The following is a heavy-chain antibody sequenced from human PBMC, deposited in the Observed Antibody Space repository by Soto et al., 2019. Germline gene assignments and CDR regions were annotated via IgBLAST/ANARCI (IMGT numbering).Heavy chain of an antibody. CDR1: GGSVSSGSYY. D-gene: IGHD3-3*01. CDR2: ISYSGIT. V-gene: IGHV4-61*03. J-gene: IGHJ4*02. CDR3: ARRSSFGFDS. Sequence: SETLSLTCTVSGGSVSSGSYYWNWIRQPPGKRLEWIGYISYSGITHYSPSLKSRVAIAVDTSKNHFSLNLSSVTAADTAVYYCARRSSFGFDSWGQGTLVTVSS.